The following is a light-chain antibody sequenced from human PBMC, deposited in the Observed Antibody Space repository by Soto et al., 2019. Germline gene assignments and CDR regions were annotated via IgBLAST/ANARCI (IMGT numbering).Light chain of an antibody. J-gene: IGKJ1*01. Sequence: DIQMTQSPSSLSASVGDRVTITCRASQRIISHLNWYQQKRGKAPELLIYGASTLQSGVPSRFSGSGSGTDFTLTISSLEPEDFATYYCQQSYSSPRTFGQGTKVEIK. CDR1: QRIISH. V-gene: IGKV1-39*01. CDR2: GAS. CDR3: QQSYSSPRT.